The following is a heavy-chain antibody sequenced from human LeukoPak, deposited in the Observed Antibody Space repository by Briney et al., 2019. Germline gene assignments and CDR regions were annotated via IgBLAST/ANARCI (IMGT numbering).Heavy chain of an antibody. CDR3: ARSNYYGSGDDY. J-gene: IGHJ4*02. D-gene: IGHD3-10*01. V-gene: IGHV4-59*05. CDR1: GSSINSFY. Sequence: PSETLSLTCTVSGSSINSFYWNWFRQTPGKGLEWIGSIYYSGSTYYNPSLKSRVTISVDTSKNQFSLKLSSVTAADTAVYYCARSNYYGSGDDYWGQGTLVTVSS. CDR2: IYYSGST.